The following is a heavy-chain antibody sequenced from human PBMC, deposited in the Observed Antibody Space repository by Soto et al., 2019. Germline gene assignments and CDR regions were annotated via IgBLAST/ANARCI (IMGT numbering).Heavy chain of an antibody. J-gene: IGHJ4*02. CDR2: IFYSGST. CDR3: ASTEDFFDY. CDR1: GVSLTSGTYY. Sequence: KTSETLSLTCSVSGVSLTSGTYYWSWIRQHPGKGLEWIGYIFYSGSTDYNPSLKSRVNISVDTSKNQFSLKLSSVTAADTAVYYCASTEDFFDYWGQRTLVTVSS. V-gene: IGHV4-31*03.